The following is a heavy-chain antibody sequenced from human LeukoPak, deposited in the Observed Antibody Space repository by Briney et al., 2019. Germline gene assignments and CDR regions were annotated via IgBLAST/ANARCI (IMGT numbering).Heavy chain of an antibody. Sequence: PGGSLRLSCAASGFTFSDYYMSWIRQAPGKGLEWVSYISSSGSTIYYADSVKGRFTISRDNSKNTLYLQMNSLRAEDTAVYYCAKAAGYSGYDTPFDYWGQGTLVTVSS. V-gene: IGHV3-11*01. D-gene: IGHD5-12*01. CDR2: ISSSGSTI. CDR3: AKAAGYSGYDTPFDY. J-gene: IGHJ4*02. CDR1: GFTFSDYY.